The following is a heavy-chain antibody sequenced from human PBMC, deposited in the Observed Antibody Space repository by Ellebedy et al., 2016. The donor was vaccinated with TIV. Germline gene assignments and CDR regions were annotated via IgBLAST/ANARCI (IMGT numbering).Heavy chain of an antibody. CDR2: SGAAGDT. V-gene: IGHV3-13*01. D-gene: IGHD3-10*01. CDR1: GFSLTGSD. CDR3: ARGGAGGDNWFFGL. Sequence: GESLKISCAASGFSLTGSDLHWVRRPAGKGLEWVSASGAAGDTYYPDSVRGRFTISRESAKNSFYLQMTSLTAGDTAVYYCARGGAGGDNWFFGLWGRGTRVTVSS. J-gene: IGHJ2*01.